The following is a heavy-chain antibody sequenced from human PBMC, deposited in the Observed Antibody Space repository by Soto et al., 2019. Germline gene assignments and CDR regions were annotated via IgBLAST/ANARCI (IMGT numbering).Heavy chain of an antibody. J-gene: IGHJ4*02. CDR3: ARDLGQGNTPAHNYFDF. CDR2: AYYRGGT. Sequence: XXTLSLPFTVSGLSVTSDSYWSWIRQAPGKGLEWIGYAYYRGGTRYNPSLKSRLTISVDTSKNQFSLSLSSVTPTDKAVYYCARDLGQGNTPAHNYFDFWGQGSLVTVSS. V-gene: IGHV4-61*01. CDR1: GLSVTSDSY. D-gene: IGHD3-16*01.